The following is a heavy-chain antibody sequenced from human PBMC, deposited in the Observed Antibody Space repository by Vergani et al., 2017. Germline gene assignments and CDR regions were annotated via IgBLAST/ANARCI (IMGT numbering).Heavy chain of an antibody. CDR3: VRVPLIRRGSGNYGINNYHGMDV. V-gene: IGHV3-7*01. D-gene: IGHD3-10*01. Sequence: EGQLVESGGDWVQRGGSLRLSCAASGFISSSYWMSWVRQAPGKGLEWVANVNQDGSEKYYVDSVRGRFTISRDSAKNSIYLQMNSLRAEDTAVYFCVRVPLIRRGSGNYGINNYHGMDVWGQGTTVIVSS. J-gene: IGHJ6*02. CDR1: GFISSSYW. CDR2: VNQDGSEK.